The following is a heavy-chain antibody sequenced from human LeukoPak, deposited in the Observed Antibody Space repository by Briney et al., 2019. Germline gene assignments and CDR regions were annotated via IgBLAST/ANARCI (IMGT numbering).Heavy chain of an antibody. CDR3: ARVITFGGVIVLFDY. D-gene: IGHD3-16*02. CDR2: MNPNSGNT. V-gene: IGHV1-8*02. CDR1: GGTFSSYA. Sequence: ASVKVSCKASGGTFSSYAINWVRQATGQGLEWMGWMNPNSGNTGYAQKFQGRVTMTRNTSISTAYMELSSLRSEDTAVYYCARVITFGGVIVLFDYWGQGTLVTVSS. J-gene: IGHJ4*02.